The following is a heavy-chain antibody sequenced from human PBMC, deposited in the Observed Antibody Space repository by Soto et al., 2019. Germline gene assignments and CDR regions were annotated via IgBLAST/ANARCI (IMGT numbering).Heavy chain of an antibody. CDR3: ARDALGGYCSGGSCYVRSGLIDY. J-gene: IGHJ4*02. CDR2: ISSSSSTI. Sequence: EVQLVESGGGLVQPGGSLRLSCAASGFTFSSYSMNWVRQAPGKGLEWVSYISSSSSTIYYADSVKGRFTISRDNAKNSXXLXMXTLRDEDTAVYYCARDALGGYCSGGSCYVRSGLIDYWGQGTLVTVSS. V-gene: IGHV3-48*02. CDR1: GFTFSSYS. D-gene: IGHD2-15*01.